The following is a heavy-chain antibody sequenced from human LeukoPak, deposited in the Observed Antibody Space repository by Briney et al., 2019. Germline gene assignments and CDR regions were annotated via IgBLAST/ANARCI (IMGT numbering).Heavy chain of an antibody. Sequence: PGGSLRLSRAASGFTFSSHAMSWVRQAPGKGLEWVSAISGSGGSIYYADSVKGRFTISRDNSKNTLYLQMNGLRAEDTAVYYCAEASIATAGILDYWGQGTLVTVSS. V-gene: IGHV3-23*01. CDR3: AEASIATAGILDY. J-gene: IGHJ4*02. CDR1: GFTFSSHA. D-gene: IGHD6-13*01. CDR2: ISGSGGSI.